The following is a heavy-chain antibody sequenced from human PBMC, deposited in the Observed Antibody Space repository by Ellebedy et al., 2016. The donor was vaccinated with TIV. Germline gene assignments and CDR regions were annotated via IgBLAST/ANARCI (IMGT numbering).Heavy chain of an antibody. CDR3: ARDPADY. CDR2: ISTSGHTK. CDR1: GFTFSSYN. Sequence: GESLKISCAASGFTFSSYNMNWVRQAPGKGLEWVSHISTSGHTKYYAESVKGRFPISRDNAKNSLYLQMNSLRDEDAAVYYCARDPADYWGQGTLVTVST. V-gene: IGHV3-48*02. J-gene: IGHJ4*02.